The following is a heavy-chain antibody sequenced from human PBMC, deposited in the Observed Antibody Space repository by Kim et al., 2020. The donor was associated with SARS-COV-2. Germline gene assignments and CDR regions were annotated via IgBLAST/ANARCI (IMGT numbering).Heavy chain of an antibody. D-gene: IGHD3-3*01. Sequence: GRITISRDNAKNSLYLQMNSLRDEDTAVYYCAREPANYDFWSGTSWNFDYWGQGTLVTVSS. J-gene: IGHJ4*02. CDR3: AREPANYDFWSGTSWNFDY. V-gene: IGHV3-48*02.